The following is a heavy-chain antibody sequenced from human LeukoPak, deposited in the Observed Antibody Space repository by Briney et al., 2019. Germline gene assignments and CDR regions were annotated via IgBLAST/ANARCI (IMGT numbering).Heavy chain of an antibody. Sequence: PGGSLRLSCSASGFTFSSYGMHWVRQAPGKGLEWVAFIRYDGSNKYYADSVKGRFTISRDNSKNTLYLQMNSLRAEDTAVYYCARDLWGVKGAFDIWGQGTMVTVSS. D-gene: IGHD3-16*01. J-gene: IGHJ3*02. CDR3: ARDLWGVKGAFDI. V-gene: IGHV3-30*02. CDR2: IRYDGSNK. CDR1: GFTFSSYG.